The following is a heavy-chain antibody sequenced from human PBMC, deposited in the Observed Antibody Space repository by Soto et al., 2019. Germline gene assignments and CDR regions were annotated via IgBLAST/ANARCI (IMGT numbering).Heavy chain of an antibody. CDR3: AKGYSSSGTVYYGMDV. CDR1: GFTFDDYA. V-gene: IGHV3-9*01. D-gene: IGHD6-13*01. Sequence: PGGSLRLSCAASGFTFDDYAMHWVRQAPGKGLEWVSGISWNSGSIGYADSVKGRFTISRDNAKNSLYLQMNSLRAEDTALYYCAKGYSSSGTVYYGMDVWGQGTTVTVS. CDR2: ISWNSGSI. J-gene: IGHJ6*02.